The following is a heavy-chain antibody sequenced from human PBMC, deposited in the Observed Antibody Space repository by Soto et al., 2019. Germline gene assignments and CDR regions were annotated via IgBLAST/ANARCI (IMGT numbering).Heavy chain of an antibody. V-gene: IGHV1-3*01. CDR1: GYSFTSYV. J-gene: IGHJ6*02. Sequence: VASVKVSCKASGYSFTSYVIYWVRQAPGQRLEWMGWINAGNGNTKYSQKFQGRVTITSDTSASTAYMELSSLRSEDTAVYFCARGVENIVVVLDVFGYYGMDVWGQGTTVTVSS. D-gene: IGHD2-2*01. CDR2: INAGNGNT. CDR3: ARGVENIVVVLDVFGYYGMDV.